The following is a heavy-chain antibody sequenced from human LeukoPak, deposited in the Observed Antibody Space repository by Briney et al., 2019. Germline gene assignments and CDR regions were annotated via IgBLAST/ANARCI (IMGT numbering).Heavy chain of an antibody. D-gene: IGHD6-13*01. CDR3: ARLGLQAAACNYDYGMDV. CDR2: IYYSGST. J-gene: IGHJ6*02. CDR1: GGSISSYY. V-gene: IGHV4-59*08. Sequence: SETLSLTCTVSGGSISSYYWSWIRQPPGKGLEWIGYIYYSGSTNYNPSLKSRVTISVDTSKNQFSLKLSSVTAADTAVYYCARLGLQAAACNYDYGMDVWGQGTTVTVSS.